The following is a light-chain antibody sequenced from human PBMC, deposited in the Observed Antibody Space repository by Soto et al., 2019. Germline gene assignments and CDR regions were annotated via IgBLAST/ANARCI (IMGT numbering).Light chain of an antibody. V-gene: IGLV2-14*01. CDR3: NSYTNSSAVV. J-gene: IGLJ2*01. Sequence: QSVLTQPDSVAGSHGQSITSYCSRSRYELDAYDYASWYQQHPGHAPKLLVYEVTNRPSGGSDRFSGSTSGHTDSLTISGLQAEDEADYYCNSYTNSSAVVFGGGTKVTVL. CDR2: EVT. CDR1: RYELDAYDY.